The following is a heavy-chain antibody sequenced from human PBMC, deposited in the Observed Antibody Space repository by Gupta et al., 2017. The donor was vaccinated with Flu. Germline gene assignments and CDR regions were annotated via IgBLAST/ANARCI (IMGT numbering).Heavy chain of an antibody. D-gene: IGHD5-24*01. V-gene: IGHV1-69*08. CDR1: GGTFSSYT. Sequence: QVQLVQSGAEVKKPGSSVKVSCKASGGTFSSYTISWVRQAPGQGLEWMGRIIPILGIANYAQKFQGRVTITADKSTSTAYMELSSLRSEDTAVYYCAREWGDGYNHDWGQGTLVTVSS. CDR3: AREWGDGYNHD. CDR2: IIPILGIA. J-gene: IGHJ4*02.